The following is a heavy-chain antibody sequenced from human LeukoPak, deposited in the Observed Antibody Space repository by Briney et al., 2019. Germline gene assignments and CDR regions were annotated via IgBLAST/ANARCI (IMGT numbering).Heavy chain of an antibody. CDR2: MNPNSGNT. J-gene: IGHJ4*02. D-gene: IGHD3-10*01. CDR3: ARSYYGSGSYLPKYYFDY. Sequence: GASVKVSCKASGYTFTSYDINWVRQATGQGLEWMGWMNPNSGNTGYAQKFQGRVTMTRDTSISTAYMELSRLRSDDTAVYYCARSYYGSGSYLPKYYFDYWGQGTLVTVSS. CDR1: GYTFTSYD. V-gene: IGHV1-8*01.